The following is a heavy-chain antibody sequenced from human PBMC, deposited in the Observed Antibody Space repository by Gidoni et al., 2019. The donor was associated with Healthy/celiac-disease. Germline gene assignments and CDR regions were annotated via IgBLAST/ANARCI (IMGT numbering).Heavy chain of an antibody. CDR1: GGTFSSYA. CDR2: IIPIFGTA. V-gene: IGHV1-69*01. D-gene: IGHD3-3*01. Sequence: QVQLVQSGAEVKKPGSSVKVSCKASGGTFSSYAISWVRQAPGQGLEWMGGIIPIFGTANYAQKFQGRVTITADESTSTAYMEPSSLRSEDTAVYYCARDAGRKVDTIFGVDTHFDYWGQGTLVTVSS. CDR3: ARDAGRKVDTIFGVDTHFDY. J-gene: IGHJ4*02.